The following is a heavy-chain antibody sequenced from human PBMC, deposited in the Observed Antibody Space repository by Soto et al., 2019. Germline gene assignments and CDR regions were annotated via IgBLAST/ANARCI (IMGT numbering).Heavy chain of an antibody. Sequence: QVQLQESGPGLVKPSETLSLTCTVSVSGGAVSTGVHYWSWIRQPPGKGLEWIGYIYYSGSTNHKPPLYSRVSISVDTSENQFCLRLTSVTAADTAVYYCARGYYTSWYWFDRWGRGTLVTVSS. CDR2: IYYSGST. D-gene: IGHD6-13*01. CDR3: ARGYYTSWYWFDR. CDR1: GGAVSTGVHY. J-gene: IGHJ2*01. V-gene: IGHV4-61*08.